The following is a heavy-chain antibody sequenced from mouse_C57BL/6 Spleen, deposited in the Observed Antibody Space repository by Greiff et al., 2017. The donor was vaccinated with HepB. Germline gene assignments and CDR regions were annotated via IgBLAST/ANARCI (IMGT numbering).Heavy chain of an antibody. CDR2: ISSGGSYT. CDR3: ARHEDYDGFAY. D-gene: IGHD2-4*01. CDR1: GFTFSSYG. J-gene: IGHJ3*01. V-gene: IGHV5-6*01. Sequence: EVMLVESGGDLVKPGGSLKLSCAASGFTFSSYGMSWVRQTPDKRLEWVATISSGGSYTYYPDSVKGRFTISRDNAKNTLYLQMSSLKSEDTAMYYCARHEDYDGFAYWGQGTLVTVSA.